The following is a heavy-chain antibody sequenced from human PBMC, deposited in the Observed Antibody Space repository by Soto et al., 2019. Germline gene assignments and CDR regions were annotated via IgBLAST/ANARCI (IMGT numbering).Heavy chain of an antibody. CDR2: INPNSGGT. CDR1: GYTFTGYY. Sequence: ASVKVSCKASGYTFTGYYMHWVRQAPGQGLEWMGWINPNSGGTNYAQKFQGWVTMTRDTSISTAYMELSRLRSDDTAVYYCARDFFLGSNGIEAPRYYFYGMGGGGQGTTVTVSS. J-gene: IGHJ6*02. D-gene: IGHD6-13*01. V-gene: IGHV1-2*04. CDR3: ARDFFLGSNGIEAPRYYFYGMGG.